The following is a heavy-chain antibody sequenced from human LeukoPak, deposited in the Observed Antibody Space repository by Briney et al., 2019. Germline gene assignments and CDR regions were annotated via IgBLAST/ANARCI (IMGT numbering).Heavy chain of an antibody. V-gene: IGHV3-30*03. CDR3: ARVRMPYVWFGESVDY. CDR1: GFTFSSYG. Sequence: PGGSLRLSCAASGFTFSSYGMHWVRQAPGKGLEWVAVISYDGSNKYYADSVKGRFTISRDNSKNTLYLQMNSLRAEDTAVYYCARVRMPYVWFGESVDYWGQGTLVTVSS. J-gene: IGHJ4*02. CDR2: ISYDGSNK. D-gene: IGHD3-10*01.